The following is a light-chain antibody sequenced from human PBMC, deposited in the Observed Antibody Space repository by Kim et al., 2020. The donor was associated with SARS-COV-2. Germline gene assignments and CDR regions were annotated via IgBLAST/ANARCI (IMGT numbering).Light chain of an antibody. CDR2: YDS. Sequence: SYELTQPPSVSVAPGKTARITCGGNNIGSKSVHWYQQKPGQAPVLVIYYDSDRPSGIPERFSGSNSGNRDTLTISRVEAGDEADYYCQVWDSSSDDRVFGGGTQLTVL. J-gene: IGLJ3*02. V-gene: IGLV3-21*04. CDR1: NIGSKS. CDR3: QVWDSSSDDRV.